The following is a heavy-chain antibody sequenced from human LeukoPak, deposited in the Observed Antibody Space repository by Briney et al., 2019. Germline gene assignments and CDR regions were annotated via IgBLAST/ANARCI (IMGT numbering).Heavy chain of an antibody. CDR3: ARHGVTMVRGVPYYHYGMDV. Sequence: GESLKISCKGSGCSFTSYWIGWVRQMPGKGLEWMGIIYPGDSDTRYSPSFQGQVTISADKSISTAYLQWSSLKASDTAMYYCARHGVTMVRGVPYYHYGMDVWGQGTTVTVSS. J-gene: IGHJ6*02. V-gene: IGHV5-51*01. D-gene: IGHD3-10*01. CDR1: GCSFTSYW. CDR2: IYPGDSDT.